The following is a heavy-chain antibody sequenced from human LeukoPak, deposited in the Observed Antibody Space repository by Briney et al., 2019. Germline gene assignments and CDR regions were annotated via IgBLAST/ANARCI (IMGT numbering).Heavy chain of an antibody. CDR1: GFTFSSYA. D-gene: IGHD4-17*01. J-gene: IGHJ3*02. Sequence: SGGSLRLSCAASGFTFSSYAMHWVRQAPGKGLEWVAVISYDGRQNYYADSVKGRFTISRDNSKNTLYLQMNSLRAEDTAVYYCAREGGYGDYGGAFDIWGQGTMVTVSS. V-gene: IGHV3-30*04. CDR2: ISYDGRQN. CDR3: AREGGYGDYGGAFDI.